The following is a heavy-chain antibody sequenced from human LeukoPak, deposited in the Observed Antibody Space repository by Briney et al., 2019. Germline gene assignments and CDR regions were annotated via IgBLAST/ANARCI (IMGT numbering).Heavy chain of an antibody. CDR2: IYYSGST. CDR1: GGSISSSSYY. Sequence: SETLSLTCTVSGGSISSSSYYWGWIRQPPGKGLEWIGSIYYSGSTYYNPSLKSRVTISVDTSKIQFSLKLSSVTAADTAVYYCARGHYYDSPYFDYWGQGTLVTVSS. CDR3: ARGHYYDSPYFDY. J-gene: IGHJ4*02. V-gene: IGHV4-39*07. D-gene: IGHD3-22*01.